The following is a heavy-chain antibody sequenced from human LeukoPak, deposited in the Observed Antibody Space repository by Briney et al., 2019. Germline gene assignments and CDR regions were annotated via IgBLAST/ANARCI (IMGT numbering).Heavy chain of an antibody. J-gene: IGHJ4*02. CDR1: GFTFSSYA. CDR3: AKSPGHIVVATYFDY. D-gene: IGHD2-2*01. CDR2: ISGSGGST. V-gene: IGHV3-23*01. Sequence: GGSLRLSCAASGFTFSSYAMSWVRQAPRKGLEWVSAISGSGGSTYYADSVKGRFTISRDNSKNTLYLQMNSLRAEDTAVYYCAKSPGHIVVATYFDYWGQGTLVTVSS.